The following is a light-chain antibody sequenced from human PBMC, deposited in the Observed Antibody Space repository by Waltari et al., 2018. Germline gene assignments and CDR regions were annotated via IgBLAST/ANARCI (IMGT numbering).Light chain of an antibody. V-gene: IGLV1-44*01. CDR3: AAWDDSLSGRV. J-gene: IGLJ3*02. Sequence: QSVLTQPPSASGTPGQRVTISCSGSSSNIGTNAVNWYQHFPGTAPKLLIYSNNQRPSGVPDRFSGSKSGTSASLAISGLQSEDEADYYCAAWDDSLSGRVFGGGTKLAVL. CDR2: SNN. CDR1: SSNIGTNA.